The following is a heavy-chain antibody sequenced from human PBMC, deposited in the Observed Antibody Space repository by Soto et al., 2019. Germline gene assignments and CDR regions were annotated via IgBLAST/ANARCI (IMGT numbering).Heavy chain of an antibody. J-gene: IGHJ6*02. D-gene: IGHD4-17*01. CDR3: ARRGTTVTHYYYYYGMDV. V-gene: IGHV1-24*01. CDR1: GHTLTEFS. Sequence: ASVKVSCKISGHTLTEFSIHWVRQAPGKGLEWMGGFDPEGGEAIYAQKWHGRVTVTEDTVTDTAYMELSGLRSEDTAVYYCARRGTTVTHYYYYYGMDVWGQGTTVTVSS. CDR2: FDPEGGEA.